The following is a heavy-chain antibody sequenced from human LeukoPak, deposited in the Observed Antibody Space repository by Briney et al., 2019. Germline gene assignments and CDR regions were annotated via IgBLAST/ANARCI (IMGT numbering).Heavy chain of an antibody. CDR3: AKDRKVGAAYFDY. V-gene: IGHV3-30*02. D-gene: IGHD1-26*01. CDR1: GFTFSSYG. J-gene: IGHJ4*02. Sequence: AGGSLRLSCAASGFTFSSYGMHWVRQAPGKGLEWVAFIRYDGSNKYYADSVKGRFTISRDNSKNTLYLQMNSLRAEDTAVYYCAKDRKVGAAYFDYWGQGTLVTVSS. CDR2: IRYDGSNK.